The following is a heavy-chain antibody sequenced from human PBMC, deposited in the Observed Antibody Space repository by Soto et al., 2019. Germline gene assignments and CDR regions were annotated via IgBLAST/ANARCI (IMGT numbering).Heavy chain of an antibody. CDR1: GFSLSTSGMC. CDR2: IDWDDDK. Sequence: SGPTLVNPTQTLTLTCTFSGFSLSTSGMCVSWIRQPPGKALEWLALIDWDDDKYYSTSLKTRLTISKDTSKSQVVLTMTNMDPVDTTTYYCAETPIVGATHYGMDVWGQGTTVTVSS. CDR3: AETPIVGATHYGMDV. D-gene: IGHD1-26*01. J-gene: IGHJ6*02. V-gene: IGHV2-70*01.